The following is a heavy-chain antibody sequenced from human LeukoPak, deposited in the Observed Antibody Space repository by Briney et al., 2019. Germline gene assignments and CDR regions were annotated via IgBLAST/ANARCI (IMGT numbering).Heavy chain of an antibody. CDR1: GGSFSGYY. V-gene: IGHV4-34*01. Sequence: PSETLSLTCAVYGGSFSGYYWSWIRQPPGKGLEWIGEINHSGSTNYNPSLKSRVTISVDTSKNQFSLKLSSVTAADTAVYYCAARWVDGSGSYYRVFDYWGQGTLVTVSS. D-gene: IGHD3-10*01. J-gene: IGHJ4*02. CDR3: AARWVDGSGSYYRVFDY. CDR2: INHSGST.